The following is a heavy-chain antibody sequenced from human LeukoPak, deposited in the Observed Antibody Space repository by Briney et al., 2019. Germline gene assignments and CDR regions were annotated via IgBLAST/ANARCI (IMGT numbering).Heavy chain of an antibody. J-gene: IGHJ4*02. CDR3: ARHDGAYFSHVVH. CDR2: INPHTGST. Sequence: ASVKVSCKTSGYNFNTFGISWVRQAAGQGLEWMAWINPHTGSTNFAQNFQGRVSMTIDTSTKTAYMELTSLTSDDTAVYYCARHDGAYFSHVVHWGQGTLVTVSS. CDR1: GYNFNTFG. D-gene: IGHD1-26*01. V-gene: IGHV1-18*01.